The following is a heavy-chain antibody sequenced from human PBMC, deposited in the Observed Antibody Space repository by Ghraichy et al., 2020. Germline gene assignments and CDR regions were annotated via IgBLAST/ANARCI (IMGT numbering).Heavy chain of an antibody. J-gene: IGHJ6*02. V-gene: IGHV3-30*18. CDR3: AKDFGGGSQYYGMYV. D-gene: IGHD3-16*01. CDR1: GFSFRSYD. Sequence: ALRLSCEASGFSFRSYDMHWVRQAPGKGLEWVAVISYDGSNQYYEDSVKGRFTISRDNSKNTLFLQMNSLRGDDTAVYYCAKDFGGGSQYYGMYVWGQGTTVTVSS. CDR2: ISYDGSNQ.